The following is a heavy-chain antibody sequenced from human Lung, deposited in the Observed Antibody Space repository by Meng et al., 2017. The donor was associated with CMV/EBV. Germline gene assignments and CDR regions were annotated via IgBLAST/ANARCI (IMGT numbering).Heavy chain of an antibody. CDR3: ARLFHTTLGTNYYYGRDV. D-gene: IGHD3-10*01. V-gene: IGHV1-2*02. J-gene: IGHJ6*04. CDR1: GYTFTGYN. Sequence: ASXXVSXKASGYTFTGYNIHWVRQAPGQGLEWMGWINPHSGDTKYSEKFEGRVTLTRDTSISTAYMELSRLRSDDTADFFCARLFHTTLGTNYYYGRDVWXKGTXVTVSS. CDR2: INPHSGDT.